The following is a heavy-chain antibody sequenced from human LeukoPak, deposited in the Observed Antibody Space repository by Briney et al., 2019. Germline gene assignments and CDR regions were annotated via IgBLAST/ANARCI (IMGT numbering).Heavy chain of an antibody. Sequence: GGSLRLPCAASGFTFSSYGMHWVRQAPGKGLEWVAVISYDGSNKYYADSVKGRFTISRDNSKNTLYLQMNSLRAEDTAVYYCSRPYSSGWYVDFQHWGQGTLVTVSS. CDR3: SRPYSSGWYVDFQH. J-gene: IGHJ1*01. CDR1: GFTFSSYG. D-gene: IGHD6-19*01. CDR2: ISYDGSNK. V-gene: IGHV3-30*03.